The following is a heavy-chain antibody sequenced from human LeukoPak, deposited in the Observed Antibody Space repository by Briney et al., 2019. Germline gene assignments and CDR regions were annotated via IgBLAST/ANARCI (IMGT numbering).Heavy chain of an antibody. V-gene: IGHV3-7*03. D-gene: IGHD1-26*01. Sequence: GGSLRLSCAASGFTFSSYWMNWARQAPGKGLEWVASINHNGNVNYYVDSVKGRFTISRDNAKNSLYVQMNSLRDEDTAVYYCAKDQRWESPHYLDSWGQGTLVTVSS. CDR3: AKDQRWESPHYLDS. CDR2: INHNGNVN. CDR1: GFTFSSYW. J-gene: IGHJ4*02.